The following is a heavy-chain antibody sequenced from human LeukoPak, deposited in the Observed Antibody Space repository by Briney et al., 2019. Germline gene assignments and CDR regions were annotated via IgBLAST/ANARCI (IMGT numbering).Heavy chain of an antibody. Sequence: GGSLRLSCAASGFTFSTYWMSWVRQAPGKGVEWVANIKQDGSEKFYVDSVKGRFTISRDNAKYSLYLQMNSLRAEDTAVYYCARDRWGYSYGGDWGQGTLVTVSS. J-gene: IGHJ4*02. V-gene: IGHV3-7*01. CDR1: GFTFSTYW. D-gene: IGHD5-18*01. CDR2: IKQDGSEK. CDR3: ARDRWGYSYGGD.